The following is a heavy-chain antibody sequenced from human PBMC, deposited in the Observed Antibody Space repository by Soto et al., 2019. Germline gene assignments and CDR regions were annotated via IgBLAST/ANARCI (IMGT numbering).Heavy chain of an antibody. V-gene: IGHV1-24*01. CDR1: GYTLTELS. Sequence: ASVKVSCKVSGYTLTELSMHWVRQAPGKGLELMGGFDPEDGETIYAQKFQGRVTMTEDTSTDTAYMELSSLRSEDTAVYYWATPDPGTEHFEIWGQGTMVSVSS. CDR2: FDPEDGET. D-gene: IGHD1-7*01. J-gene: IGHJ3*02. CDR3: ATPDPGTEHFEI.